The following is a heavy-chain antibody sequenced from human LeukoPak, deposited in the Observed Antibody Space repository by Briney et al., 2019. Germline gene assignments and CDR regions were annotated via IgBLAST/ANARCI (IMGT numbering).Heavy chain of an antibody. CDR1: GNIFTSYA. J-gene: IGHJ4*02. CDR2: SNTNTGNP. D-gene: IGHD2-8*01. V-gene: IGHV7-4-1*02. CDR3: ARVGRDCTNGVCYTVHFDY. Sequence: ASVMVSCKAAGNIFTSYAMDRVRQAPGQWLEWMGWSNTNTGNPTYAQGFTGRFVFSLDTSVSTAYLQISSLKAEDTAVYYCARVGRDCTNGVCYTVHFDYWGQGTLVTVSS.